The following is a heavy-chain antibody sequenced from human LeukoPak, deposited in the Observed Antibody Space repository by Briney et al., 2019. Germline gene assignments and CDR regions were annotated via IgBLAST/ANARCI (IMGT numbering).Heavy chain of an antibody. CDR3: ARGLLMVRGVTRFGY. D-gene: IGHD3-10*01. Sequence: GGSLRLSCAASGFTFSSYSMNWVRQAPGKGLEWVSSISSSSSYIYYADSVKGRFTISRDNAKNSLYLQMNSLRAEDTAVYYCARGLLMVRGVTRFGYWGQGTLVTVSS. J-gene: IGHJ4*02. V-gene: IGHV3-21*01. CDR1: GFTFSSYS. CDR2: ISSSSSYI.